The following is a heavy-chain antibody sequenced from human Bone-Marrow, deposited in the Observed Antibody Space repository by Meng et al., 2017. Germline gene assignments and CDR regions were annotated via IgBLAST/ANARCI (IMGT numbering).Heavy chain of an antibody. V-gene: IGHV3-30*18. CDR2: ISYDGSNK. Sequence: QVQLVESGGGVVQPGRSLRLSCAASEFTFSNYAMHWVRQAPGKGLEWVAVISYDGSNKYYADSVKGRFTISRDNSKNTLYLRMNSLRPEDTAMYYCAKDRAVATPEGSFDYWGQGTLVTVSS. J-gene: IGHJ4*02. CDR3: AKDRAVATPEGSFDY. D-gene: IGHD4-23*01. CDR1: EFTFSNYA.